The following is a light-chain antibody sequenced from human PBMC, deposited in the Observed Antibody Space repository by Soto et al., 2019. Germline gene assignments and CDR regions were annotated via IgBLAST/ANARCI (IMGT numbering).Light chain of an antibody. CDR2: GAS. J-gene: IGKJ5*01. V-gene: IGKV3-20*01. CDR1: QSVSNNY. CDR3: QQDGRSSIP. Sequence: RATLSTSKSDRSTVSFLASQSVSNNYLAWYQQKPGQAPRLLIYGASNRATGIPDRFSGSGSGTDFTLTISRLEPEDFAVYYCQQDGRSSIPFGEGTLLEIK.